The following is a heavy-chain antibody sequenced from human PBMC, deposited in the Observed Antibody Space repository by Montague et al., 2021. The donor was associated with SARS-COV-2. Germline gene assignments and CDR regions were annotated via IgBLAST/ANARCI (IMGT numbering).Heavy chain of an antibody. Sequence: SLRLSCAASGFTFSTYWMYWLRQVPGKGLAWVSRINPDGDATTYADSVKGRFTISRDNSKNILYLQMNSLRGEDTAVYYCARSNLHDYADYWGRGNLVTVSS. CDR2: INPDGDAT. CDR3: ARSNLHDYADY. J-gene: IGHJ4*02. V-gene: IGHV3-74*01. CDR1: GFTFSTYW. D-gene: IGHD4/OR15-4a*01.